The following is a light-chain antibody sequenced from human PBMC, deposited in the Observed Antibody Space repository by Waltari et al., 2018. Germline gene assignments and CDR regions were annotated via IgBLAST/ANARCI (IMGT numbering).Light chain of an antibody. CDR2: GAS. CDR3: QQYGSSPWT. V-gene: IGKV3-20*01. J-gene: IGKJ1*01. Sequence: EIVLTQSPGTLSLSPGERATVSCRASESVASSYLAWYQQKPGQAPRLLINGASGRATGIPDRFSGSGSGTGFTLTINRLEAEDFAVYYCQQYGSSPWTFGQGTRVEI. CDR1: ESVASSY.